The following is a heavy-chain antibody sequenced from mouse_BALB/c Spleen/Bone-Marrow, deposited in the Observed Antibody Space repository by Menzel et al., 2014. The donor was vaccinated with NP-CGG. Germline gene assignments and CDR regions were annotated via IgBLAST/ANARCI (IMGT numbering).Heavy chain of an antibody. CDR1: GFTFXSFG. J-gene: IGHJ2*01. CDR3: ARSYCGSSYYFDY. V-gene: IGHV5-17*02. Sequence: EVMLVESGGGLVQPGGSRKLSCAASGFTFXSFGMHWVRQAPEKGLEWVAYISSGSSTIYYADTVKGRFTISRDNPKNTLFLQMTSLRSEDTAMYYCARSYCGSSYYFDYWGQGTTLTVSS. D-gene: IGHD1-1*01. CDR2: ISSGSSTI.